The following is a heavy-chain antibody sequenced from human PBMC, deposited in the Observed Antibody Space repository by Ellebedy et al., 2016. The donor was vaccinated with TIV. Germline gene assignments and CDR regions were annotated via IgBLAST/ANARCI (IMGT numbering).Heavy chain of an antibody. CDR2: ISHDGSNT. Sequence: PGGSLRLSCAASGFTFSIYAMHWVRQAPGKGLEWVAVISHDGSNTYYADSVKGRFTISRDNPKNTLYLQMNSLRVEDTAVYYCATQLWNTEFWGQGTLVIVSS. CDR3: ATQLWNTEF. D-gene: IGHD5-24*01. J-gene: IGHJ4*02. CDR1: GFTFSIYA. V-gene: IGHV3-30*04.